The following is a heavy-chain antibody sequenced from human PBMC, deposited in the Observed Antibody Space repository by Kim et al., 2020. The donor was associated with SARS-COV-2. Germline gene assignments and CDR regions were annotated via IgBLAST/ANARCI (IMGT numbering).Heavy chain of an antibody. Sequence: ASVKVSCKVSGYTLTELSMHWVRPAPGKGLEWMGGFDPEDGETIYAQKFQGRVTMTEDTSTDTAYMELSSLRSEDTAVYYCATASSSWYERGWFDPWGQGTLVTVSS. CDR1: GYTLTELS. J-gene: IGHJ5*02. CDR2: FDPEDGET. CDR3: ATASSSWYERGWFDP. D-gene: IGHD6-13*01. V-gene: IGHV1-24*01.